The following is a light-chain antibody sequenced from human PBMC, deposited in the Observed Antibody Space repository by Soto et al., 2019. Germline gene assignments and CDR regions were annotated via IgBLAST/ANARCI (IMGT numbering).Light chain of an antibody. CDR2: DAS. CDR3: QYYGVPQT. Sequence: EIVMTQSPGTLSLSPGERATLSCRASQSVSSSDLAWYQQKPGQAPRLLIYDASSRATGIPDMFSGSGSGVDITLTISRQAEDDLVVYYRQYYGVPQTFGQGTQVEIK. CDR1: QSVSSSD. V-gene: IGKV3-20*01. J-gene: IGKJ1*01.